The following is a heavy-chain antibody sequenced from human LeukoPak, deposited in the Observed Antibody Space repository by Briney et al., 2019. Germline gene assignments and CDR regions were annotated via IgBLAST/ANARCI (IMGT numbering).Heavy chain of an antibody. Sequence: PSETLSLTCAVSGGSISSGGYSWSWIRQPPGKGLEWIGYIYHSGSTYYNPSLKSRVTISVDRSKNQFSLKLSSVTAADTAVYYCASEYYDFWSGYARYGMDVWGQGTTVTVSS. CDR1: GGSISSGGYS. J-gene: IGHJ6*02. V-gene: IGHV4-30-2*01. D-gene: IGHD3-3*01. CDR3: ASEYYDFWSGYARYGMDV. CDR2: IYHSGST.